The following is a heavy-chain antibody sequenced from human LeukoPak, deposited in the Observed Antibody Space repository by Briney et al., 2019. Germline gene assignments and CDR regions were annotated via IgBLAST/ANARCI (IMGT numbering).Heavy chain of an antibody. CDR3: ARTPREYWNGYYIN. Sequence: SETLSLTCTVSGYSISSGYYWGWIRQPPGKGLEWIGSIYHSGSTYYNPSLKSRVTISVDTSKNQFSLKLSSVTAADTAVYYCARTPREYWNGYYINWDQGTLVTVSS. CDR1: GYSISSGYY. J-gene: IGHJ4*02. CDR2: IYHSGST. D-gene: IGHD3-3*01. V-gene: IGHV4-38-2*02.